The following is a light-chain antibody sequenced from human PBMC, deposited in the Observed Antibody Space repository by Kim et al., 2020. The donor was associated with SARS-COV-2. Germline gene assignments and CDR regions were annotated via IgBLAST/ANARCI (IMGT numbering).Light chain of an antibody. Sequence: SSELTQDPAVSVALGQTVRITCQGDSLRSYYATWYQQKPRQAPLLVIFGRNNRPSGIPDRFSGSTSGSTASLTISGTQAEDEADFYCQSRDSGGNVLFGGGTQLTV. CDR2: GRN. CDR1: SLRSYY. J-gene: IGLJ2*01. CDR3: QSRDSGGNVL. V-gene: IGLV3-19*01.